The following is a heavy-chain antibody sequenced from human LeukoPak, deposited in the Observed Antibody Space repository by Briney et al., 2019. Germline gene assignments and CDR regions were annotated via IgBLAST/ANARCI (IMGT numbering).Heavy chain of an antibody. CDR3: ARRQGSGYWDY. Sequence: GGSLRLSCAASGFTFDDYGMSWVRQAPGKGLEWVSGINWNGGSTGYADSVKGRFTISRDNAKNSLYLQMNCLRAEDTALYYCARRQGSGYWDYWGQGTLVTVSS. J-gene: IGHJ4*02. D-gene: IGHD3-22*01. CDR1: GFTFDDYG. CDR2: INWNGGST. V-gene: IGHV3-20*04.